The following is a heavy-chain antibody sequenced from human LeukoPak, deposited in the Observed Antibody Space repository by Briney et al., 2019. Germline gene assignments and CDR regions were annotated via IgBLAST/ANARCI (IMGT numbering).Heavy chain of an antibody. CDR2: IYYSGST. CDR3: ARAVVVLGDNNWFDP. CDR1: GGSISSSSYY. V-gene: IGHV4-39*07. J-gene: IGHJ5*02. Sequence: SETLSLTCTVSGGSISSSSYYWGWIRQPPGKGLEWIGSIYYSGSTYYNPSLKSRVTMSVDTSKNQFSLKLSSVTAADTAVYYCARAVVVLGDNNWFDPWGQGTLVTVSS. D-gene: IGHD3-22*01.